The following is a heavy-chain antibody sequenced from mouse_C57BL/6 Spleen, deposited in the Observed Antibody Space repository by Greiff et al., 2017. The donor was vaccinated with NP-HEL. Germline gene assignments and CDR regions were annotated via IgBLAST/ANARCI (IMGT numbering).Heavy chain of an antibody. D-gene: IGHD3-2*02. V-gene: IGHV5-6*01. CDR1: GFTFSSYG. Sequence: EVMLVESGGDLVKPGGSLKLSCAASGFTFSSYGMSWVRQTPDKRLEWVATISSGGSYTYYPDSVKGRFTISRDNAKNTLYLQMSRLKSEDTAMYYCARHGDSSGYVDWGQGTTLTVSS. J-gene: IGHJ2*01. CDR3: ARHGDSSGYVD. CDR2: ISSGGSYT.